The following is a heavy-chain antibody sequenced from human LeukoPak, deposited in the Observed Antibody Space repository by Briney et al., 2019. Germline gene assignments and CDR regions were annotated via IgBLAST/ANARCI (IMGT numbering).Heavy chain of an antibody. V-gene: IGHV1-2*04. Sequence: ASVKVSCTASGYTFTGNYMHWVRQAPGQGLEWMGWINPNSGGTNCAQKFQGWVTMTRDTSISTAYMELSRLRSDDTAVYYCARVITVGFRWELLLDYYGMDVWGQGTTVTVSS. D-gene: IGHD1-26*01. CDR2: INPNSGGT. CDR1: GYTFTGNY. J-gene: IGHJ6*02. CDR3: ARVITVGFRWELLLDYYGMDV.